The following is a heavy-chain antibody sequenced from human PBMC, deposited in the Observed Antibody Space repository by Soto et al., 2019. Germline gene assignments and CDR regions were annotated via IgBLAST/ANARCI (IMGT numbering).Heavy chain of an antibody. CDR2: MNPNTGNA. CDR3: ARDVIGTTDRFDP. Sequence: VQLVQSGAEVKKPGASVKLSCKAFGYTFTSADINWVRQTTGQGLEWMGWMNPNTGNAGYAQKFQGRVTMTRDTAVGTAYMELTSLTSDDTAVYFCARDVIGTTDRFDPWGQGTLVTVSS. D-gene: IGHD1-7*01. J-gene: IGHJ5*02. CDR1: GYTFTSAD. V-gene: IGHV1-8*01.